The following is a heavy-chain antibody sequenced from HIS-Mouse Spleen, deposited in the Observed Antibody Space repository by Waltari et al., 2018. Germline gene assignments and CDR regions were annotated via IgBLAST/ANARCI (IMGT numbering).Heavy chain of an antibody. CDR2: NYYSGRT. J-gene: IGHJ2*01. Sequence: QLQLQESGPGLVKPSETLSLTCTVSGGSISSSSYYWGWIRQPPGKGLEWIGSNYYSGRTYDNQSLKSRVTISVDTSKNQFSLKLSSVTAADTAVYYCAREIPYSSSWYDWYFDLWGRGTLVTVSS. D-gene: IGHD6-13*01. V-gene: IGHV4-39*07. CDR1: GGSISSSSYY. CDR3: AREIPYSSSWYDWYFDL.